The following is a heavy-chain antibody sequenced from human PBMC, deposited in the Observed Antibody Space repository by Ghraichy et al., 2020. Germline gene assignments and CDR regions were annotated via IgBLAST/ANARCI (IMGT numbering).Heavy chain of an antibody. Sequence: SCAISGDSVSSNSAAWNWIRQSPSRGLEWLGRTYYRSKWYNDYAVSVKSRITINPDTSKNQFSLQLNSVTPEDTAVYYCARANRNMTTVTTSALDVWGQGTTVTVSS. J-gene: IGHJ6*02. V-gene: IGHV6-1*01. CDR2: TYYRSKWYN. CDR1: GDSVSSNSAA. D-gene: IGHD4-17*01. CDR3: ARANRNMTTVTTSALDV.